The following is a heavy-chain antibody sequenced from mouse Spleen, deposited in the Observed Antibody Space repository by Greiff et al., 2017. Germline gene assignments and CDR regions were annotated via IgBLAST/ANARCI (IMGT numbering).Heavy chain of an antibody. CDR1: GYTFTSYG. CDR2: IYPRSGNT. Sequence: QVQLQQSGAELARPGASVKLSCKASGYTFTSYGISWVKQRTGQGLEWIGEIYPRSGNTYYNEKFKGKATLTADKSSSTAYMELRSLTSEDSAVYFCARPYSNPFDYWGQGTTLTVSS. V-gene: IGHV1-81*01. CDR3: ARPYSNPFDY. D-gene: IGHD2-5*01. J-gene: IGHJ2*01.